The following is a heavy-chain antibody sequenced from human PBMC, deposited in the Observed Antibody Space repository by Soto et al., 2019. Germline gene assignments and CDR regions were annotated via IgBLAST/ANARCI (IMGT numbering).Heavy chain of an antibody. CDR3: ARGIFGFDYYYYGMDV. CDR2: INWNGGST. J-gene: IGHJ6*02. CDR1: GLACEDFG. D-gene: IGHD3-3*01. V-gene: IGHV3-20*04. Sequence: GFLRLSCAASGLACEDFGVSGVPQDTGKGLEWVSGINWNGGSTGYADSVKGRFTISRDNAKNSLYLQMNSLRAEDTALYYCARGIFGFDYYYYGMDVWGQGTTVTVSS.